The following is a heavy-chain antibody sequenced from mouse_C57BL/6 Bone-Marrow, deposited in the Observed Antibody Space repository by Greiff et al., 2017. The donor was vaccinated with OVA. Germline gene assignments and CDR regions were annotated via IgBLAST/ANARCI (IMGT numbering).Heavy chain of an antibody. D-gene: IGHD1-1*01. CDR2: ISSGGSYT. J-gene: IGHJ2*01. CDR1: GFTFSSYG. V-gene: IGHV5-6*01. Sequence: EVKLVESGGDLVKPGGSLKLSCAASGFTFSSYGMYWVRQTPDKRLEWVATISSGGSYTYYPDSVKGRFTISRDNAKNTLYLQMSSLKSEDTAMYYCARHPVITTVVAVDYWGQGTTLTVSS. CDR3: ARHPVITTVVAVDY.